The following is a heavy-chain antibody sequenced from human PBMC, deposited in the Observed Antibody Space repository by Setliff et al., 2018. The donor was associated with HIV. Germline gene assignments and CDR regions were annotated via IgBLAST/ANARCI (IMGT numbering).Heavy chain of an antibody. CDR3: ANLWELGG. CDR1: GFTSSRYN. J-gene: IGHJ4*02. D-gene: IGHD3-16*01. Sequence: GGSLRLSCQASGFTSSRYNMDWVRQAPGKGLEWVATIKQDGSEIYYTDSVKGRFTISSDNARTSLFLEMRSLRDEDTAVYLCANLWELGGWGQGTLVTVSS. CDR2: IKQDGSEI. V-gene: IGHV3-7*03.